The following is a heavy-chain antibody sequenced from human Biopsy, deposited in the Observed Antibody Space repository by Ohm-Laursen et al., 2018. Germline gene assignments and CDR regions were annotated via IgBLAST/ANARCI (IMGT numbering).Heavy chain of an antibody. CDR2: ISTFNGNT. V-gene: IGHV1-18*01. Sequence: GASVKASCKASGYTFSRYGINWARQAPGQGLEWLGWISTFNGNTNYAQNLQGRVTMTTDTSTSTAYMELRSLRSDDTAVYYCARGGTLVVVPTAVLHSFDIWGQGTMVTVSS. CDR1: GYTFSRYG. J-gene: IGHJ3*02. D-gene: IGHD2-2*01. CDR3: ARGGTLVVVPTAVLHSFDI.